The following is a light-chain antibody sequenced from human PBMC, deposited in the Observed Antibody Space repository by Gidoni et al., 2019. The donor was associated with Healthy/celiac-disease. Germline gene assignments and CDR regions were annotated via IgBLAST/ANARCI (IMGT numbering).Light chain of an antibody. J-gene: IGLJ1*01. CDR2: EVS. V-gene: IGLV2-8*01. Sequence: QSALTQPPSASGSPGQSVTISCTGTSRDVGGYNYVSWYQQHPGKAPKLMIYEVSKRHSGVPDRFSGSKSGNTASLTVSGLQAEDEADYYCSSDAGSNRGVFGTGTKVTVL. CDR3: SSDAGSNRGV. CDR1: SRDVGGYNY.